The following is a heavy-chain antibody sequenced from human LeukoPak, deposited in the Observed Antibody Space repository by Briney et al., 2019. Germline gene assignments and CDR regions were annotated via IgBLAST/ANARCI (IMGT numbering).Heavy chain of an antibody. CDR3: ARDNPTDY. D-gene: IGHD1-14*01. CDR1: GFTFSNSG. Sequence: GGSLRLSCAASGFTFSNSGMHWVRQAPGKGLEWVAFLRYDGNNKFYTESVKGRFTISRDNSKNTLYLQMSSLRVEDTAVYYCARDNPTDYWGQGTLVTVSS. J-gene: IGHJ4*02. V-gene: IGHV3-30*02. CDR2: LRYDGNNK.